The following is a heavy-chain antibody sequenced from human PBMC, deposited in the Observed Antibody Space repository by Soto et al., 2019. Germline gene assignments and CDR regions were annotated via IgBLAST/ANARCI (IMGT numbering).Heavy chain of an antibody. J-gene: IGHJ5*01. V-gene: IGHV1-46*01. CDR2: INPSGGST. CDR3: ARDIRGGVGRVNWFDS. D-gene: IGHD3-16*01. Sequence: ASVKVSCKASGYTFTNYYMHWVRQAPGQGLEWMGIINPSGGSTSYAQKFQGRVTMTRDTSTSTVYMELSSLMSEDTAMYYCARDIRGGVGRVNWFDSWGQGTLVTVSS. CDR1: GYTFTNYY.